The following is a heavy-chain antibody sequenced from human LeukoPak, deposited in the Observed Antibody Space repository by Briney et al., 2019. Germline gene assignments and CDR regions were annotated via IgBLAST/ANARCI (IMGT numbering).Heavy chain of an antibody. D-gene: IGHD4-17*01. J-gene: IGHJ4*02. CDR1: GYTLTELS. Sequence: ASVKVSCKVSGYTLTELSMHWVRQAPGKGLEWMGGFDPEDGETIYAQKFQGRVTMTEDTSTDTAYMELSSLRSEDTAVYYCATDFSTATTPLVRYWGQGTLVTVSS. CDR2: FDPEDGET. CDR3: ATDFSTATTPLVRY. V-gene: IGHV1-24*01.